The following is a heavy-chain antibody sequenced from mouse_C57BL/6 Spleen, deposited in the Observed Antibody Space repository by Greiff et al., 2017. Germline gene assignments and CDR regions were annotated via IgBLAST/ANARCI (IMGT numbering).Heavy chain of an antibody. Sequence: QVQLQQPGAELVMPGASVKLSCKASGYTFTSYWMHWVKQRPGQGLEWIGEIDPSDSYTNYNQKFKGKSTLTVDKSSSTAYMQLSSLTSEDSAVYYCARSCSSFPSFAYWGQGTLVTVSA. V-gene: IGHV1-69*01. CDR1: GYTFTSYW. CDR3: ARSCSSFPSFAY. D-gene: IGHD1-1*01. J-gene: IGHJ3*01. CDR2: IDPSDSYT.